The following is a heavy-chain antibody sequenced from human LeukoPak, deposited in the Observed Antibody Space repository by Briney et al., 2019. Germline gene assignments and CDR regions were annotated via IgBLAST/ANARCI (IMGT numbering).Heavy chain of an antibody. J-gene: IGHJ4*02. CDR1: GGSISSSSYY. CDR2: IYYSGST. CDR3: ARGPYDLWSGYRKYYFDY. D-gene: IGHD3-3*01. V-gene: IGHV4-39*07. Sequence: SETLSLTCTVSGGSISSSSYYWGWIRQPPGKGLEWIGSIYYSGSTYYNPSLKSRVTMSVDTSKNQFSLKLSSVTAADTAVYYCARGPYDLWSGYRKYYFDYWGQGTLVTVSS.